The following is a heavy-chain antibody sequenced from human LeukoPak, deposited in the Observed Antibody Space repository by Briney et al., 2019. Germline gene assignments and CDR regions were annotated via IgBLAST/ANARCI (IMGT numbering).Heavy chain of an antibody. CDR3: ARADSSSLRKVIYYCGMDV. D-gene: IGHD6-13*01. CDR1: GGTFSSYA. Sequence: ASVKVSCKASGGTFSSYAISWVRQAPGQGLEWMGRIIPIFGIANYAQKFQGRVTITADKSTSTAYMELSSLRSEDTAVYYCARADSSSLRKVIYYCGMDVWGQGTTVTVSS. CDR2: IIPIFGIA. V-gene: IGHV1-69*04. J-gene: IGHJ6*02.